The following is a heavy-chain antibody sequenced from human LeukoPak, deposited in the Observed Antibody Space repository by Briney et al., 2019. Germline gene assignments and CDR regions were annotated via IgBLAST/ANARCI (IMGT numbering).Heavy chain of an antibody. Sequence: GESLKISCKGSGYSFTSYWISWVRQMPGKGLEWMGRSDPSDSYTNYSPSFQGHVTISADKSISTAYLQWSSLKASDTAMYYCARGDYGSEYYFDYWGQGTLVTVSS. CDR1: GYSFTSYW. CDR3: ARGDYGSEYYFDY. V-gene: IGHV5-10-1*01. D-gene: IGHD3-10*01. J-gene: IGHJ4*02. CDR2: SDPSDSYT.